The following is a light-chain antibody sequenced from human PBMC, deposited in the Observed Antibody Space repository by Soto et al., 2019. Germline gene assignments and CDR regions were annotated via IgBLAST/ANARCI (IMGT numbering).Light chain of an antibody. Sequence: DIQVTQSPSTLSASVGDAVTITCRASESIDNWLAWYQQKPGKAPKLLIFAASTLQSGVPSRFSGSGSGTDFTLTISSLQTDDFSTYYCQQYHSYWTFGQGTKVDIK. J-gene: IGKJ1*01. V-gene: IGKV1-5*01. CDR2: AAS. CDR3: QQYHSYWT. CDR1: ESIDNW.